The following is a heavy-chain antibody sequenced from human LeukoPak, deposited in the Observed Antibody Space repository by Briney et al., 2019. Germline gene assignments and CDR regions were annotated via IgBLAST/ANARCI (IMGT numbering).Heavy chain of an antibody. Sequence: GAPVTVSFKASGYTFTIYAMNWVRQAPRQGLEWMGWINTNTGNPTYAQGFTGRFVFSLDTSVSTAYLQISSLKAEDTAVYYCARDTYSSSWYWYGLDVWGQGTTVTVSS. CDR1: GYTFTIYA. CDR2: INTNTGNP. CDR3: ARDTYSSSWYWYGLDV. V-gene: IGHV7-4-1*02. D-gene: IGHD6-13*01. J-gene: IGHJ6*02.